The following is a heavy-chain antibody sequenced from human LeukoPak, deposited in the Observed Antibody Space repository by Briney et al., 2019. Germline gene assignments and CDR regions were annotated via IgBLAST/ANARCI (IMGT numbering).Heavy chain of an antibody. CDR3: ANDYSNYYSYGMDV. V-gene: IGHV3-30*18. Sequence: PGGSLRLPCAASGFTFSSYGMHWVRQAPGKGLEWVAVISHDGSNKDYSDSVKGRFTISRDNSKNTLYLQMNSLRAEDTAVYYCANDYSNYYSYGMDVWGQGTTVTVSS. CDR2: ISHDGSNK. D-gene: IGHD4-11*01. J-gene: IGHJ6*02. CDR1: GFTFSSYG.